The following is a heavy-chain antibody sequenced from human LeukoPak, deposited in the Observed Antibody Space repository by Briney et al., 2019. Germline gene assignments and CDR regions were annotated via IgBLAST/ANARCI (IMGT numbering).Heavy chain of an antibody. D-gene: IGHD1-26*01. CDR2: IWYDGSNK. CDR3: AKEMYSGSYPYFDY. J-gene: IGHJ4*02. Sequence: LSLTCAVYGGSFSGYYWSWIRQPPGKGLEWVAVIWYDGSNKYYADSVKGRFTISRDNSKNRLYLQMNSLRADDTAVYYCAKEMYSGSYPYFDYWGQGTLVTVSS. CDR1: GGSFSGYY. V-gene: IGHV3-33*06.